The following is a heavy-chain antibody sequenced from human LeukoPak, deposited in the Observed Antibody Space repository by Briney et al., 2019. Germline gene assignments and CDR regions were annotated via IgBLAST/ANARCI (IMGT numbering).Heavy chain of an antibody. J-gene: IGHJ4*02. CDR1: GGTFSSYA. D-gene: IGHD6-19*01. Sequence: ASVTVSCKASGGTFSSYAISWVRQAPGQGLEWMGGIIPIFGTANYAQKFQGRVTITADESTSTAYMELSSLRSEDTAVYYCARDAAVAGTALFDYWGQGTLVTVSS. CDR3: ARDAAVAGTALFDY. V-gene: IGHV1-69*13. CDR2: IIPIFGTA.